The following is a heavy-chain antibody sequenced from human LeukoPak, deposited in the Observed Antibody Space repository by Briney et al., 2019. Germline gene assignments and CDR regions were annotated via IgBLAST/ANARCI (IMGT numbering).Heavy chain of an antibody. CDR1: GFTFDDYA. CDR2: ISWNSGSI. V-gene: IGHV3-9*01. CDR3: TGSGSYSGHFDY. J-gene: IGHJ4*02. D-gene: IGHD3-10*01. Sequence: GGSLRLSCAASGFTFDDYAMHWVWQAPGKGLEWVSGISWNSGSIGYADSVKGRFTISRDNAKNSLYLQMSSLRAEDTALYYCTGSGSYSGHFDYWGQGTLVTVSS.